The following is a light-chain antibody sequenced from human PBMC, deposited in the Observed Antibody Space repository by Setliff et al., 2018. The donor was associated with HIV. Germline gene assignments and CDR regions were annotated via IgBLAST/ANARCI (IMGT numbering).Light chain of an antibody. CDR2: GHD. Sequence: QSVLTQPPSASGTPGQRVAISCSGTTSNVGRKAVNWYQQVPGAAPKLLIYGHDLRPSGAPDRFSASKSGTSASLAIGGLQSADEGDYYCAAWDDSLSVYVFGTGTKVTVL. V-gene: IGLV1-44*01. J-gene: IGLJ1*01. CDR1: TSNVGRKA. CDR3: AAWDDSLSVYV.